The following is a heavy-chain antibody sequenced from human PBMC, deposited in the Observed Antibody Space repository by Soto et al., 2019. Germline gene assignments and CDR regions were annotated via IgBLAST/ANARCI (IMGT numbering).Heavy chain of an antibody. V-gene: IGHV3-21*01. D-gene: IGHD6-19*01. CDR3: ARYDRAVAVEVDYYYYYGMDV. CDR1: GFTFSSYS. CDR2: ISSSSSYI. Sequence: PGGSLRLSCAASGFTFSSYSMNWVRQAPGKGLEWVSSISSSSSYIYYADSVKGRFTISRDNAKNSLYLQMNSLRAEDTAVDYCARYDRAVAVEVDYYYYYGMDVWGQTITVTVSS. J-gene: IGHJ6*02.